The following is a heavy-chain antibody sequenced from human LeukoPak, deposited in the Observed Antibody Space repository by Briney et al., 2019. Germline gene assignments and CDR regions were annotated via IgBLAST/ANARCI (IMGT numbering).Heavy chain of an antibody. Sequence: GASVKVSCKASGYTFTSYGISWVRQAPGQGLEWMGWISAYNGNTNYAQKLQGRVTITTDTSTSKAYMELRSLRSDDTAVYYCASTSPCSGGSCYPLGYWGQGTLVTVSS. V-gene: IGHV1-18*01. CDR1: GYTFTSYG. D-gene: IGHD2-15*01. CDR3: ASTSPCSGGSCYPLGY. CDR2: ISAYNGNT. J-gene: IGHJ4*02.